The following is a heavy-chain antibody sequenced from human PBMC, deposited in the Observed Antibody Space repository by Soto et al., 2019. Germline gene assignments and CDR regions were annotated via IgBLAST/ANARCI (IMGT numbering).Heavy chain of an antibody. CDR1: GFTFSSYA. CDR3: AKDRDFWGGYYQQRGFDY. J-gene: IGHJ4*02. CDR2: ISGSGGNT. V-gene: IGHV3-23*01. D-gene: IGHD3-3*01. Sequence: EVQLLESGGGLVQPGGSLRLSCAASGFTFSSYAMSWVRQAPGKGLEWVSAISGSGGNTYYADSVKGRFTISRDGSKNSLYLQMNRLRAEDTSFYYCAKDRDFWGGYYQQRGFDYWGQGTLVTVSS.